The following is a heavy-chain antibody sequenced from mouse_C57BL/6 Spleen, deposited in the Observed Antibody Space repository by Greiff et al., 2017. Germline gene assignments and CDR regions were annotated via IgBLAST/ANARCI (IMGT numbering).Heavy chain of an antibody. J-gene: IGHJ2*01. CDR1: GYTFTSYW. D-gene: IGHD2-3*01. CDR3: AKGVPVGYYLGY. V-gene: IGHV1-72*01. CDR2: IDPDSGGT. Sequence: QVQLQQPGAELVKPGASVKLSCKASGYTFTSYWMHWVKQRPGRGLEWIGRIDPDSGGTKYNEKFKSKATLTLDKPSSTAYMQLSRLTSGDSAVYYCAKGVPVGYYLGYWGQGTTLTVSS.